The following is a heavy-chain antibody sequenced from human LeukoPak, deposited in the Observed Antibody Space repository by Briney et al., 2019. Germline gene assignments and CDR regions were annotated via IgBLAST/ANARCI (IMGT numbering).Heavy chain of an antibody. J-gene: IGHJ6*02. CDR3: AREYCSGGGCQPYYYYGMDV. CDR2: IYYSGST. D-gene: IGHD2-15*01. Sequence: PSETLSLTCTVSGGSISSSSYYWGWIRQPPGKGLEWIGSIYYSGSTYYNPSLKSRVTISVDTSKNQFSLKLSSVTAADTAVYYCAREYCSGGGCQPYYYYGMDVWGQGTTVTVSS. CDR1: GGSISSSSYY. V-gene: IGHV4-39*07.